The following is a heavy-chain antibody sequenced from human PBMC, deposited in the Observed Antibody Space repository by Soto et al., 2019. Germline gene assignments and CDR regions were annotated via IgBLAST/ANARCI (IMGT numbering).Heavy chain of an antibody. CDR3: ARGVTTVTTFDY. CDR1: GGSISSGGYS. V-gene: IGHV4-30-2*01. Sequence: QLQLQESGSGLVKPSQTLSLHCAVSGGSISSGGYSCNWIRQPPGKGLEWIGYIYHSGSTYYNPSLKRRATISVDRSKNQFSLKLGSVTAADTAVYYCARGVTTVTTFDYWGQETLVTVSS. D-gene: IGHD4-17*01. J-gene: IGHJ4*02. CDR2: IYHSGST.